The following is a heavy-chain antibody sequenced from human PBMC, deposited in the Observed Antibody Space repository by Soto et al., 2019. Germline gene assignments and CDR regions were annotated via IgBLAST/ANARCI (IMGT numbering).Heavy chain of an antibody. D-gene: IGHD1-26*01. CDR3: ARRGVGFDP. Sequence: GGSLRLSCAASGFTFSSYWMHWVRQAPGEGLVWVSRINGDASTTSYADSVKGRFTVSRDNAKNTLYLQMNSLRVEDTAVYYCARRGVGFDPWGQGTLVPVSS. CDR2: INGDASTT. V-gene: IGHV3-74*03. J-gene: IGHJ5*02. CDR1: GFTFSSYW.